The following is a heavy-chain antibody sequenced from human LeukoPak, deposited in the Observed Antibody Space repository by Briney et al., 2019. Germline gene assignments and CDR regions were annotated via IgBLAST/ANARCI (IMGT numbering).Heavy chain of an antibody. CDR1: GYSFTSYW. CDR2: IYPGDSDT. J-gene: IGHJ3*02. D-gene: IGHD3-10*01. Sequence: PGESLKISCKGSGYSFTSYWIGWVRQMPGKGLEWMGIIYPGDSDTRYSPSFQGQVTISADKSISTAYLQWSSLKASDTAMYYCASPRAQFRELSLAFDIWGQGTMVTVSS. V-gene: IGHV5-51*01. CDR3: ASPRAQFRELSLAFDI.